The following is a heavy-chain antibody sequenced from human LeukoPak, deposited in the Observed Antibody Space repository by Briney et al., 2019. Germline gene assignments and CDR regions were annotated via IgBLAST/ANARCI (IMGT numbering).Heavy chain of an antibody. D-gene: IGHD3-10*01. Sequence: PSQTLSLTCTVSGGSISSGGYYWSWIRQHPGKGLEWIGYIYYSGSTYYNPSLKSRVTISVDTSKNQFSLKLSSVTAADTAVYYCARAPGSGSLYCYYYYGMDVWGQGTTVTVSS. CDR3: ARAPGSGSLYCYYYYGMDV. CDR1: GGSISSGGYY. J-gene: IGHJ6*02. CDR2: IYYSGST. V-gene: IGHV4-31*03.